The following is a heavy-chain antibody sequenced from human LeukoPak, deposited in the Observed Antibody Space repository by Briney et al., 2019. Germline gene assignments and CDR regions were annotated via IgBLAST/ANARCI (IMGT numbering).Heavy chain of an antibody. Sequence: PGGSLRLSCAASGFTVSSNYMSWVRQAPGKGLEWVSVIYSGGSTYYADSVKGRFTISRDNSKNTLYLQMNSLRAEDTAVYYCARVGGGVFSSGYQFDYWGQGTLVTVSS. CDR1: GFTVSSNY. V-gene: IGHV3-53*01. J-gene: IGHJ4*02. CDR2: IYSGGST. CDR3: ARVGGGVFSSGYQFDY. D-gene: IGHD3-22*01.